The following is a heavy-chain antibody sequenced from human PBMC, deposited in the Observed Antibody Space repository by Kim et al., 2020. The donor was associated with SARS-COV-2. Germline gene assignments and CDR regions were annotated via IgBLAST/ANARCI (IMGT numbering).Heavy chain of an antibody. CDR3: ARGKDYRIYYYYGMDV. J-gene: IGHJ6*02. CDR1: GYTFTGYY. CDR2: INPNSGGT. Sequence: ASVKVSCKASGYTFTGYYMHWVRQAPGQGLEWMGRINPNSGGTNYAQKFQGRVTMTRDTSISTAYMELSRLRSDDTAVYYCARGKDYRIYYYYGMDVWGQGTTVTVSS. D-gene: IGHD4-4*01. V-gene: IGHV1-2*06.